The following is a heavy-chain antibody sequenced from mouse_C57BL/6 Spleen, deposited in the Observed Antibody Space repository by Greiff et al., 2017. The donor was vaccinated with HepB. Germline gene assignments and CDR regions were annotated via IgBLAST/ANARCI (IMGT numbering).Heavy chain of an antibody. CDR2: INPNNGGT. D-gene: IGHD2-1*01. J-gene: IGHJ4*01. Sequence: DVKLQESGPELVKPGASVKIPCKASGYTFTDYNMDWVKQSHGKSLEWIGDINPNNGGTIYNQKFKGKATLTVDKSSSTAYMELRSLTSEDTAVYYCARPARYYGNYDYAMDYWGQGTSVTVSS. CDR3: ARPARYYGNYDYAMDY. CDR1: GYTFTDYN. V-gene: IGHV1-18*01.